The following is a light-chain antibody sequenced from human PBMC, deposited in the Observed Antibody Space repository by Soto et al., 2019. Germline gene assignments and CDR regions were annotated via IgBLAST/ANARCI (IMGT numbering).Light chain of an antibody. J-gene: IGLJ3*02. Sequence: QSALTQPASVSGSPGQPITISCTGTSNDIGTYRYVSWYQQHPGKVPKLIIFEVSDRPSGVSHRFSGSKSGNTASLTISGIQAEDEADYYCTSYTTSSTLVFGGGTKLTVL. CDR2: EVS. V-gene: IGLV2-14*01. CDR1: SNDIGTYRY. CDR3: TSYTTSSTLV.